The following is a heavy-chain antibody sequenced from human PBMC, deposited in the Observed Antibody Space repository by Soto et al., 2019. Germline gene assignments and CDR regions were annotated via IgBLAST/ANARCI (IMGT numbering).Heavy chain of an antibody. Sequence: QVQLVQSGAEVKKPGASMKVSCKASGYTFSDYYMHWVRQAPGQGLECMGWISHNNGAKNYAQKFQDSVTFARDASITTAYMELSRLRSDDTAVYYCARGGEFCSTGSCNSSLGDAFDVWGQGTTVTVSS. CDR2: ISHNNGAK. V-gene: IGHV1-2*02. D-gene: IGHD2-15*01. J-gene: IGHJ3*01. CDR1: GYTFSDYY. CDR3: ARGGEFCSTGSCNSSLGDAFDV.